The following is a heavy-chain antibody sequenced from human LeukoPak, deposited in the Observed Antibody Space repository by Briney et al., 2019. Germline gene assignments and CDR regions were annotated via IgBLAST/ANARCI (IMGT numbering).Heavy chain of an antibody. CDR3: ERDYGA. V-gene: IGHV3-74*03. J-gene: IGHJ5*02. CDR1: GVTFSRYW. Sequence: PGGSLRLSCEASGVTFSRYWMHWVRQAPGKGLMWVSRINSDGMATTYADFVKGRFTISRDNAKNTLYLQMNSLRVDDTAIYYCERDYGAWGKGTLVTVS. CDR2: INSDGMAT. D-gene: IGHD4/OR15-4a*01.